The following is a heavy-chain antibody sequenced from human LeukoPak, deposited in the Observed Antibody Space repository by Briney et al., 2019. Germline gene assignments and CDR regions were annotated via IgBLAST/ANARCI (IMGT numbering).Heavy chain of an antibody. Sequence: PGGSLRLSCAASGFTFSSYWMTWVRQAPGKGLEWVSAISGSGGSTYYADSVKGRFTISRDNSKNTLYLQMNSLRAEDTAVYYCTRSRLRFLEWLLSLFDYWGQGTLVTVSS. V-gene: IGHV3-23*01. CDR2: ISGSGGST. D-gene: IGHD3-3*01. CDR3: TRSRLRFLEWLLSLFDY. J-gene: IGHJ4*02. CDR1: GFTFSSYW.